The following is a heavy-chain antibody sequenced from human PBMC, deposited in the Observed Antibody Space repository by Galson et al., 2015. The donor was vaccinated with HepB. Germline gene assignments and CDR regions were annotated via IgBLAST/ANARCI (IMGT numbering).Heavy chain of an antibody. D-gene: IGHD6-19*01. V-gene: IGHV3-30*18. CDR3: AKDRQYSSDWRSAAHYYYGMDV. CDR1: GFTFRRYG. CDR2: ISYDGTNK. Sequence: SLRLSCAVSGFTFRRYGMHWVRQAPGKGLEWVAFISYDGTNKYYADFVKGRFTISRDSSKNTLYVQMNSLRAEDTAVYYCAKDRQYSSDWRSAAHYYYGMDVWGQGTTVTVSS. J-gene: IGHJ6*02.